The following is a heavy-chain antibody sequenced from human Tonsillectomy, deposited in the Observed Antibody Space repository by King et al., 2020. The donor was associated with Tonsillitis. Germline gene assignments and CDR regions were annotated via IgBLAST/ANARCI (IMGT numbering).Heavy chain of an antibody. CDR1: GFTFSNYA. Sequence: VQLVESGGALVQPGGSLRLSCAASGFTFSNYAMNWVRQAPGKGLEWVSLISGNSRGTYYRDSVRGRFTISRDASKNTVHLQMNSLRVEDTAIYYCAQTHGDGDYSLDYWGQGTLVTVSS. V-gene: IGHV3-23*03. CDR3: AQTHGDGDYSLDY. CDR2: ISGNSRGT. J-gene: IGHJ4*02. D-gene: IGHD4-17*01.